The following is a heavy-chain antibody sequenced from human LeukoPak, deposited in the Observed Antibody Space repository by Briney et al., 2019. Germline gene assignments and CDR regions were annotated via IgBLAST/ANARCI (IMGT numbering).Heavy chain of an antibody. Sequence: PGGSLRLSCAASGFTVSSNYKSWVRQAPGKGLEWVSVIYGGGSTYYADSVKGRFTVSRDNSKNTLYLQMSSLTAEDTAVYYCARAVPGYGFIFDYWGQGTLVTVSS. CDR2: IYGGGST. D-gene: IGHD5-18*01. J-gene: IGHJ4*02. CDR1: GFTVSSNY. CDR3: ARAVPGYGFIFDY. V-gene: IGHV3-53*01.